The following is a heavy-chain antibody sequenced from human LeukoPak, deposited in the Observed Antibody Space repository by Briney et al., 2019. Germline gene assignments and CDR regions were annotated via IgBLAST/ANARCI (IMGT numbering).Heavy chain of an antibody. V-gene: IGHV1-8*01. CDR3: ARECRSGGSCNKGDY. CDR2: MNPNSGNT. CDR1: GYTFTSYD. J-gene: IGHJ4*02. D-gene: IGHD2-15*01. Sequence: ASVKVSCKASGYTFTSYDINWVRQATGQGLERMGWMNPNSGNTGYAQKFQGRVTMTRNTSISTAYMELSSLRSEDTAVYYCARECRSGGSCNKGDYWGQGTLVTVSS.